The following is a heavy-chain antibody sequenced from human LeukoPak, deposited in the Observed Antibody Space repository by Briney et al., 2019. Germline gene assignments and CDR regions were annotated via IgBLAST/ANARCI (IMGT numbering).Heavy chain of an antibody. V-gene: IGHV1-69*05. CDR3: ATSIGVPAVNRGVNYGMDV. CDR2: IIPIFGTA. Sequence: ASVKVSCKASGGTFSSYAISWVRQAPGQGLEWMGGIIPIFGTANYAQKFQGRVTITRDTSASTAYMELSSLRSEDTAVYYCATSIGVPAVNRGVNYGMDVWAKGPRSPSP. CDR1: GGTFSSYA. J-gene: IGHJ6*02. D-gene: IGHD2-2*01.